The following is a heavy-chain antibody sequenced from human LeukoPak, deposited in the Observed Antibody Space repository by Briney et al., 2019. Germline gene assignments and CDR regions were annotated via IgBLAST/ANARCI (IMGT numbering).Heavy chain of an antibody. CDR3: ARGPGAVWFGELPDY. CDR2: INAGNGNT. CDR1: GYTFTSYA. V-gene: IGHV1-3*01. J-gene: IGHJ4*02. D-gene: IGHD3-10*01. Sequence: ASVKVSCKASGYTFTSYAIHWVRQAPGQRLEWMGWINAGNGNTKYSQKFQGRVTITRDTSASTAYMELSSLRSEDTAVYYCARGPGAVWFGELPDYWGQGTLVTVSS.